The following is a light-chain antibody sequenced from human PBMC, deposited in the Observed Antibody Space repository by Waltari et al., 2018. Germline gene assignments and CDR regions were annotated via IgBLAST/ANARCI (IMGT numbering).Light chain of an antibody. CDR2: RNN. J-gene: IGLJ3*02. V-gene: IGLV1-47*01. Sequence: QSVLPQPPSASGTPGQRVTISCSGCSSTIGSNYVYWYQQLPGTAPKLLIYRNNQRPSGVPARFSGSKSGTSASLAISGLRSEDEADYYCAAWDDSLSGWVFGGGTKLTVL. CDR1: SSTIGSNY. CDR3: AAWDDSLSGWV.